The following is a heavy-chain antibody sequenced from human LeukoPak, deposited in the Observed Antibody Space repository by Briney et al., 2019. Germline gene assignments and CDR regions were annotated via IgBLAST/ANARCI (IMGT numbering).Heavy chain of an antibody. Sequence: GGSLRLSCAASGFPFDSYAMSWVRQSPGKRREWVSAISASGYSTYYADSVKGRLTISRDNSKNMLSLQMNSLRAADTAVYYCAKVRSPLFRGGSYFFDLGGQGALVTVSS. CDR1: GFPFDSYA. J-gene: IGHJ4*02. D-gene: IGHD1-26*01. CDR2: ISASGYST. CDR3: AKVRSPLFRGGSYFFDL. V-gene: IGHV3-23*01.